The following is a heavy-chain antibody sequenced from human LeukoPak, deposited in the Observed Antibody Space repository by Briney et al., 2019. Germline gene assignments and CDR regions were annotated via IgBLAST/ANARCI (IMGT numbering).Heavy chain of an antibody. Sequence: PGGSLRLSCATSGFTFSSYWMHWVRQAPGKGLVWVSRINSDGSSTNYADSVEGRFSISRDNSKNTLYLQMNSLRAEDTAVYYCAKNSGGNWKDAFEIWGQGTMVTVSS. CDR1: GFTFSSYW. CDR2: INSDGSST. D-gene: IGHD4-23*01. CDR3: AKNSGGNWKDAFEI. J-gene: IGHJ3*02. V-gene: IGHV3-74*01.